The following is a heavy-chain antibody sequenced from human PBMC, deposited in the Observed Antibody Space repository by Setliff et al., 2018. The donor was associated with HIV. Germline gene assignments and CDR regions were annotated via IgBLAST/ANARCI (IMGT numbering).Heavy chain of an antibody. D-gene: IGHD3-22*01. Sequence: PGGSLRLSCAASGFTFSSYWMSWVRQAPGKGLEWVANIKQDGSEKYYVDSVKGRFTISRDNAKNSLYLQMNSLRAEDTAVCYCARDRYYYDSSGYYYPDAFDIWGQGTMVTVSS. CDR3: ARDRYYYDSSGYYYPDAFDI. CDR1: GFTFSSYW. CDR2: IKQDGSEK. V-gene: IGHV3-7*03. J-gene: IGHJ3*02.